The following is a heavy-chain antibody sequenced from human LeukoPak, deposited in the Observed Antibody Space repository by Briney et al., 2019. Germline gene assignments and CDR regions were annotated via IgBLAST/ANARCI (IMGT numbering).Heavy chain of an antibody. V-gene: IGHV5-51*01. CDR1: GYSFTSYW. Sequence: GESLKISCKAAGYSFTSYWSGWVRQMRGKGLEWRGIIYPGDSDTRYSPSFQGQATISADKSISTAYLQWSSLKASDTAMYYCASLSSGYYVYDYWGQGTLVTVSS. CDR2: IYPGDSDT. J-gene: IGHJ4*02. CDR3: ASLSSGYYVYDY. D-gene: IGHD3-22*01.